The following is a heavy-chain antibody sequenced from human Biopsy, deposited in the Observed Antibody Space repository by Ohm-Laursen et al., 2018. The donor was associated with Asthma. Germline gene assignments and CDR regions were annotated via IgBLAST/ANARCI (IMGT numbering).Heavy chain of an antibody. CDR2: IRRDGGEK. CDR3: SRTALLGSPYHAEDFQL. Sequence: GSLRLSCTASGFTFSNYAMSWVRQAPGQGLEWVADIRRDGGEKNHVDSLKGRFTISRDNAKNLLFLQMNSIRAEDTAVYYCSRTALLGSPYHAEDFQLWGQGTLVTVSS. J-gene: IGHJ1*01. CDR1: GFTFSNYA. D-gene: IGHD1-26*01. V-gene: IGHV3-7*01.